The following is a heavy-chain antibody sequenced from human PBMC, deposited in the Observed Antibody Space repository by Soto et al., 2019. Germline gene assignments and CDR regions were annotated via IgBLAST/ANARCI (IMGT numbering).Heavy chain of an antibody. V-gene: IGHV3-15*01. D-gene: IGHD5-12*01. CDR2: IKSKTDGGTT. Sequence: PGGSLRLSCAASGFTFSNAWMSWVRQAPGKGLEWVGRIKSKTDGGTTDYAAPVKGRFTISRDDSKNTLYLQMNSLKTEDTAVYYCTTDVIVATTTAPLDPWGQGTLVTVSS. CDR3: TTDVIVATTTAPLDP. CDR1: GFTFSNAW. J-gene: IGHJ5*02.